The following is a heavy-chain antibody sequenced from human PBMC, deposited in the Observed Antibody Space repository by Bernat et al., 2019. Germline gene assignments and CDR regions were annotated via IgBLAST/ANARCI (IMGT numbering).Heavy chain of an antibody. J-gene: IGHJ6*02. CDR3: ARSLSDTATLPHYYYGMDV. V-gene: IGHV3-7*03. CDR1: GFTFSSYW. CDR2: IKQDGSEK. D-gene: IGHD5-18*01. Sequence: EVQLVESGGGLVQPGGSLRLSCAASGFTFSSYWMSWVRQAPGKGLEWVANIKQDGSEKYYVDSVKSHFTNSRDNAKNSLYLQMNSLRAEDTAVYYCARSLSDTATLPHYYYGMDVWGQGTTVIVSS.